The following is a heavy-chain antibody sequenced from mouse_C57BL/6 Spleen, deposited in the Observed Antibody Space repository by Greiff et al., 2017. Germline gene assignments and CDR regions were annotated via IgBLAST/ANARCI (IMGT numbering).Heavy chain of an antibody. Sequence: QVLLQQSGAELVKPGASVKLSCKASGYTFTSYWMHWVKQRPGRGLEWIGRIDPNSGGTKYNEKFKSKATLTVDKPSSTAYMQRSSLTSEDSAVYYCARVDYYGSNYAMDYWGQGTSVTVSS. V-gene: IGHV1-72*01. CDR2: IDPNSGGT. CDR3: ARVDYYGSNYAMDY. J-gene: IGHJ4*01. CDR1: GYTFTSYW. D-gene: IGHD1-1*01.